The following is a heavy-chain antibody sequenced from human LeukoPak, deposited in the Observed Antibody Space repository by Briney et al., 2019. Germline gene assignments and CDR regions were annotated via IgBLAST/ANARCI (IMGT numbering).Heavy chain of an antibody. Sequence: GASVKVSCKASGYTFTSYGISWVRQAPGQGLEWMGWINPNSGGTNYAQKFQGRVTMTRDTSISTAYMELSRLRSDDTAVYYCARGYCSGGSCYFIFDYWGQGTLVTVSS. CDR1: GYTFTSYG. CDR2: INPNSGGT. CDR3: ARGYCSGGSCYFIFDY. D-gene: IGHD2-15*01. J-gene: IGHJ4*02. V-gene: IGHV1-2*02.